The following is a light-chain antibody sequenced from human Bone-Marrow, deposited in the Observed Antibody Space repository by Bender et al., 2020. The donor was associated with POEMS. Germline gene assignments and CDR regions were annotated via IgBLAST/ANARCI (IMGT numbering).Light chain of an antibody. CDR2: QDV. CDR3: QAWDSNTVV. V-gene: IGLV3-1*01. CDR1: NLGGKY. Sequence: SYELTQPPSVSVSPGQTASIACSGGNLGGKYVSWYQQKSGLSPVLVIYQDVKRPSGLPERFSGSNSGDTATLTISGTQAMDEADYYCQAWDSNTVVFGGGTKVTVL. J-gene: IGLJ2*01.